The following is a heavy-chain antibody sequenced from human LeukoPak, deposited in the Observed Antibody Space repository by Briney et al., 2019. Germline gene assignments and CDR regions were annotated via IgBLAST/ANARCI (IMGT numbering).Heavy chain of an antibody. J-gene: IGHJ3*02. Sequence: GRSLRLSCAASGFTFSSYSMNWVRQVPRNGMEWVSYIISSGSSIYYAESAKGRFTISRDNAKSSLYLQMHSLRAEDTAVYYCASSVGLLWVEGDAFDIWGQGTVVTVSS. CDR2: IISSGSSI. CDR3: ASSVGLLWVEGDAFDI. V-gene: IGHV3-48*04. CDR1: GFTFSSYS. D-gene: IGHD3-10*01.